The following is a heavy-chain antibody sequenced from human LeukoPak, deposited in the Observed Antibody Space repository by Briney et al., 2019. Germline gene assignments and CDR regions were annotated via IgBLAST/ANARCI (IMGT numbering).Heavy chain of an antibody. CDR2: ISSSSSCI. J-gene: IGHJ4*02. Sequence: PGGSLRLSCAASGFTFSSYEMNWVRQAPGKGLEWVSSISSSSSCIYYADSVKGRFTISRDNAKNSLYLQMNSLRAEDTAVYYCARDYDYVWGSSRYGFDYWGQGTLVTVSS. V-gene: IGHV3-21*01. CDR1: GFTFSSYE. D-gene: IGHD3-16*02. CDR3: ARDYDYVWGSSRYGFDY.